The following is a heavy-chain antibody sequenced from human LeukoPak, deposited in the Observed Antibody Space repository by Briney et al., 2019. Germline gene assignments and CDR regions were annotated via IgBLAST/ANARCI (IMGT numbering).Heavy chain of an antibody. CDR2: ISYDASKN. CDR1: GFTFSSYA. Sequence: GALRLSCAASGFTFSSYAMHWVRQAPGKGLEWVAVISYDASKNYYADSVKGRFTISRDNSKNTLYLQMNSLRAEDTAVYYCVRDSARYGDHGYFQHWGQGTLVTVSS. D-gene: IGHD4-17*01. V-gene: IGHV3-30*01. J-gene: IGHJ1*01. CDR3: VRDSARYGDHGYFQH.